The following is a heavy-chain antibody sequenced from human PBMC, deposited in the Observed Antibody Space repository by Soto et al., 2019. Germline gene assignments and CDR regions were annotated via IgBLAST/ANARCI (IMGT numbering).Heavy chain of an antibody. CDR1: GFTFSSYT. D-gene: IGHD3-22*01. CDR3: SKDGSYYDSPTESDY. J-gene: IGHJ4*02. CDR2: ISGSGGNT. Sequence: GGSLRLSCAASGFTFSSYTMSWVRQSPGKGLEWVSAISGSGGNTYYAGSVKGRFTISRDNSKNTLYLQMNSLRAEDTAVYYCSKDGSYYDSPTESDYWGQGTLVTVSS. V-gene: IGHV3-23*01.